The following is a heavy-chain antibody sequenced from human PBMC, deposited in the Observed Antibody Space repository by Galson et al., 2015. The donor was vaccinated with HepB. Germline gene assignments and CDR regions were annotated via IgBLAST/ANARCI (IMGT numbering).Heavy chain of an antibody. CDR3: ARDVALDSEDAFDI. D-gene: IGHD1-26*01. Sequence: SVKVSCKASGYTFTGYYIHWVRQAPGQGLEWMGWINPNSGGTNYAQKFQGWVTITRDTSISTAYMELSRLRSDDTAVYYCARDVALDSEDAFDIWGQGTMVTVSS. J-gene: IGHJ3*02. V-gene: IGHV1-2*04. CDR1: GYTFTGYY. CDR2: INPNSGGT.